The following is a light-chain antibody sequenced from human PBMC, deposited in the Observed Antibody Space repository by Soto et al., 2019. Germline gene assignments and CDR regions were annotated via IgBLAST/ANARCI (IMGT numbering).Light chain of an antibody. CDR2: EVS. CDR1: SSGIRDYNY. V-gene: IGLV2-14*01. J-gene: IGLJ1*01. Sequence: QSALTQPASVSGSPGQSITISCTGTSSGIRDYNYVSWYQQLPGNAPKLIMYEVSNRPSGISNRFSGSKSGNTASLTISGLQAEDEADYYCSSKSPDFFXTGTNVTVL. CDR3: SSKSPDF.